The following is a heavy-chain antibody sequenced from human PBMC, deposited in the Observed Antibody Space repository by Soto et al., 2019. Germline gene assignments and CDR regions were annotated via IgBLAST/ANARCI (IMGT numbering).Heavy chain of an antibody. CDR2: IYYSGST. V-gene: IGHV4-39*01. D-gene: IGHD3-9*01. Sequence: SETLSLTCTVSGGSIRSSSYYWGWIRQHQAKGLEWIGSIYYSGSTYYNPSLKSRVTISVDTSKNQFSLKLSSVTAADTAVYYCARMRDILTGYYDNWGQGTLVTVS. J-gene: IGHJ4*02. CDR3: ARMRDILTGYYDN. CDR1: GGSIRSSSYY.